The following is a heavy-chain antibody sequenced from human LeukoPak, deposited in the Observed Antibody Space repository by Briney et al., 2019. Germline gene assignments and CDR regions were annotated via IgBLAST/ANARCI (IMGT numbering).Heavy chain of an antibody. CDR1: GYTFTSYG. D-gene: IGHD6-13*01. CDR2: ISAYNGNT. V-gene: IGHV1-18*01. CDR3: ARGGRGGSSWYSYYYYYGMDV. Sequence: ASVKVSCKASGYTFTSYGISWVRQAPGQGLEWMGWISAYNGNTNYAQKLQGRVTMTTDTSTSTAYMELRSLRSDDTAVYYCARGGRGGSSWYSYYYYYGMDVWGQGTTVTVSS. J-gene: IGHJ6*02.